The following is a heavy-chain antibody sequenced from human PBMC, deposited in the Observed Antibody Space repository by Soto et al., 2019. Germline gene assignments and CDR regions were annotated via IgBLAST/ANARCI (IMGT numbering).Heavy chain of an antibody. CDR2: INHSGST. Sequence: PSETLSLTCAVYGGSFIGYYWSWIRQPPGKGLEWIGEINHSGSTNYNPSLKSRVTISVDTSKNQFSLKLSSVTAADTAVYYCARKFDTASGYEPYYYYGMDVWGQGTTVTVSS. CDR3: ARKFDTASGYEPYYYYGMDV. CDR1: GGSFIGYY. D-gene: IGHD5-12*01. J-gene: IGHJ6*02. V-gene: IGHV4-34*01.